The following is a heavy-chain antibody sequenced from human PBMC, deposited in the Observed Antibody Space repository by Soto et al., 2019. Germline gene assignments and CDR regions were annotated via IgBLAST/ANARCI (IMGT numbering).Heavy chain of an antibody. V-gene: IGHV3-23*01. CDR3: AKIGDPTYGNWYFDL. D-gene: IGHD3-10*01. J-gene: IGHJ2*01. Sequence: EVQLLESGGDLVRPGGSLRLSCAASGFTFSNYAMSWVRQAPGKGLEWVSTVSGDASNRFYADSLKGRFTISRDNSRNTLFLQMNSLTAEDTAVYYCAKIGDPTYGNWYFDLWGRGTLITVSS. CDR2: VSGDASNR. CDR1: GFTFSNYA.